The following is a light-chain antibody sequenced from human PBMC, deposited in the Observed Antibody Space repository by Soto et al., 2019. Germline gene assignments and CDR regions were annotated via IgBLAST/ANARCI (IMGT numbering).Light chain of an antibody. CDR1: HSVCSL. J-gene: IGKJ1*01. CDR2: FAS. V-gene: IGKV3-11*01. Sequence: SSHSVCSLLAWYQQKPCQAPRLLMYFASNRATGIPPRFSGSGSGTDFTLTIDSLEPEDFAVYYCQQRSAWPWTFGQGTKVDIK. CDR3: QQRSAWPWT.